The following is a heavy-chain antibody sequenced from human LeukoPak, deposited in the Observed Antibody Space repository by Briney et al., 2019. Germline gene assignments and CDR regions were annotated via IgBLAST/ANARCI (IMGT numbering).Heavy chain of an antibody. Sequence: GGSLRLSCAASGFTFSIYAMTWVRQAPGKGLEWVSTISGSGGSTYYADSVKGRFTISRDNSKNTVYLQMNSLRAEDTAVYYCAKADPAYGSWGQGTLVTVSS. CDR2: ISGSGGST. J-gene: IGHJ5*02. V-gene: IGHV3-23*01. CDR3: AKADPAYGS. CDR1: GFTFSIYA. D-gene: IGHD3-10*01.